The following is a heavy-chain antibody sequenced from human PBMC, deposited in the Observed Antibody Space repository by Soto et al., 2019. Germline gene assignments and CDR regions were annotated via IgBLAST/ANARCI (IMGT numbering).Heavy chain of an antibody. CDR1: GDSMSSSDYY. J-gene: IGHJ4*02. CDR2: IYYSGNT. Sequence: SETLSLTCAVSGDSMSSSDYYWGWIRQPPGKGLEWIGTIYYSGNTYYNPSLQSRVTISVDSPKNQFSLKLNSVTAADTAVYYCARGARGYSYGWGRGTLVTVSS. D-gene: IGHD5-18*01. V-gene: IGHV4-39*07. CDR3: ARGARGYSYG.